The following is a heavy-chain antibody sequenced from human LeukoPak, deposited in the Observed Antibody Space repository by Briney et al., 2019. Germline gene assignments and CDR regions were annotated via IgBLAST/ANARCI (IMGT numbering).Heavy chain of an antibody. Sequence: GGSLRLSCAASGFTFSDYSVNWVRQAPGKGLEWVSSISSSSSYIYYADSVKGRFTISRDNAKNSLYLQMASLRAEDTAVYYCARMGIAAVGAYYFDYWGQGTLVAVSS. D-gene: IGHD6-13*01. CDR1: GFTFSDYS. CDR2: ISSSSSYI. J-gene: IGHJ4*02. V-gene: IGHV3-21*01. CDR3: ARMGIAAVGAYYFDY.